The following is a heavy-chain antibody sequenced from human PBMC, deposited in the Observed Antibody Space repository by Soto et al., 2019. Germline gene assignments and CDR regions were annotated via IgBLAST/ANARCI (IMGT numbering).Heavy chain of an antibody. D-gene: IGHD3-16*01. V-gene: IGHV4-39*01. CDR1: GGSISSSSYY. CDR2: IYYSGST. CDR3: ARHGGDYYYMDV. Sequence: SETLSLTCTGSGGSISSSSYYWGWIRQPPGKGLEWIGSIYYSGSTYYNPSLKSRVTISVDTSKNQFSLKLSSVTAADTAVYYCARHGGDYYYMDVWGKGTTVTVSS. J-gene: IGHJ6*03.